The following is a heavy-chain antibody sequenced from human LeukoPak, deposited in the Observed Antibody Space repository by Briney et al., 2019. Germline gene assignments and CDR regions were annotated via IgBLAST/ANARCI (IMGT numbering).Heavy chain of an antibody. CDR3: AISSYYRVWFDP. Sequence: SETLSLTCAVSGGSISSSNWWSWVRQPPGKGLEWIGEIYHSGSTNYNPSLKSRVTISVDKSKNQFSLMLTSVTAADTAVYYCAISSYYRVWFDPWGQGTLVTVSS. CDR2: IYHSGST. J-gene: IGHJ5*02. D-gene: IGHD6-6*01. V-gene: IGHV4-4*02. CDR1: GGSISSSNW.